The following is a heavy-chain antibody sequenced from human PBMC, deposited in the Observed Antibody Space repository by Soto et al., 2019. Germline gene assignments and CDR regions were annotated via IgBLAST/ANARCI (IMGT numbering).Heavy chain of an antibody. Sequence: ASVKVSCKASGYTFTGYSMHWVRQAPGQGLERMGWINPNTGRTNYAQKFQGRVTITADESTSTAYMELSSLRSEDTAVYYCARSQGSSTSLEIYYYYYYGMDVWGQGTTVTVSS. CDR1: GYTFTGYS. CDR3: ARSQGSSTSLEIYYYYYYGMDV. J-gene: IGHJ6*02. CDR2: INPNTGRT. V-gene: IGHV1-2*02. D-gene: IGHD2-2*01.